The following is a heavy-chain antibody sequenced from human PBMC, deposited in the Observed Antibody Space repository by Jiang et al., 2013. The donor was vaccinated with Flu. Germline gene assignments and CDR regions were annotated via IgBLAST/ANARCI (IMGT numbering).Heavy chain of an antibody. V-gene: IGHV1-46*01. CDR3: ARDLLPDYYGSGSRDYYYGMDV. CDR1: GYTFTSYY. Sequence: GAEVKKPGASVKVSCKASGYTFTSYYMHWVRQAPGQGLEWVGIINPSGGSTSYAQKFQGRVTMTRDTSTSTVYMELSCLRSEDTAVYYCARDLLPDYYGSGSRDYYYGMDVWGQGTTVTVSS. CDR2: INPSGGST. D-gene: IGHD3-10*01. J-gene: IGHJ6*02.